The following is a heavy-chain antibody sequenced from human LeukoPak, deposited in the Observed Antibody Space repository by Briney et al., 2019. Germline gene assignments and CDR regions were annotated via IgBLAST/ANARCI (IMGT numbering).Heavy chain of an antibody. Sequence: SETLSLTCAVYGGSFSGYYWSWIRQPPGKGLEWIGEINHSGSTNYNPSLKSRVTISVDTSKNQSSLKLSSVTAADTAVYYCARDVGAAPGYFDYWGQGTLVTVSS. D-gene: IGHD1-26*01. CDR1: GGSFSGYY. J-gene: IGHJ4*02. CDR2: INHSGST. CDR3: ARDVGAAPGYFDY. V-gene: IGHV4-34*01.